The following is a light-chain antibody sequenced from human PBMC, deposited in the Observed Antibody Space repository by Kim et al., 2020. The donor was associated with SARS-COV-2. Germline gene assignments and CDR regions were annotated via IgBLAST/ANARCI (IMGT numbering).Light chain of an antibody. Sequence: GQRVTLSCSGGSSNIGKNFVSWYQHLPGTAPKLLIYDDHKRPSGIPDRFSGSKSGTSATLGITGLQTGDEADYYCGTWDDSLSAGVFGGGTKLTVL. J-gene: IGLJ2*01. CDR3: GTWDDSLSAGV. V-gene: IGLV1-51*01. CDR1: SSNIGKNF. CDR2: DDH.